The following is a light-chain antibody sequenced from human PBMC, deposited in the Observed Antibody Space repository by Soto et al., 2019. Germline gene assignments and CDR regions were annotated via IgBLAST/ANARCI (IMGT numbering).Light chain of an antibody. CDR2: AAS. Sequence: DIQLTQSPSFLSASVGDRVTITCRASQGISSYLAWSQQKPGKAPKVLIYAASTLQSGVPSRFSGSGSGTEFTRTISSLQPEDFATDYCQQFNNYPWTCGQGTKVEIK. V-gene: IGKV1-9*01. J-gene: IGKJ1*01. CDR1: QGISSY. CDR3: QQFNNYPWT.